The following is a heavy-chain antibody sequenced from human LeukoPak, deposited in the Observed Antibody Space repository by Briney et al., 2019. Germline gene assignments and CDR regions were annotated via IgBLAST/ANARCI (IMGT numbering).Heavy chain of an antibody. Sequence: SETLSLTCAVSGGSITTRNFWSWVRQPPGKGLEWIAEMHHDGSANYNPSLKSRVTISVDKSKNQFSLKLSSVTAADTAVYYCARGPITMVRGVHFDPWGQGTLVTVSS. J-gene: IGHJ5*02. CDR1: GGSITTRNF. D-gene: IGHD3-10*01. CDR2: MHHDGSA. CDR3: ARGPITMVRGVHFDP. V-gene: IGHV4-4*02.